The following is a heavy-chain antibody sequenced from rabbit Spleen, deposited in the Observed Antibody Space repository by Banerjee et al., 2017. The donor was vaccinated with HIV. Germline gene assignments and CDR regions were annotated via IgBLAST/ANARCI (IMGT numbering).Heavy chain of an antibody. J-gene: IGHJ4*01. D-gene: IGHD1-1*01. CDR2: IGSGATGNT. V-gene: IGHV1S40*01. CDR1: GFSFSSRYY. CDR3: ARDLDAVIGWNFGW. Sequence: QSLEESGGGLVQPEGSVTLTCTASGFSFSSRYYMCWVRQAPGKGLEWIGCIGSGATGNTYYASWAKGRFTISKTSSTTLTLQMTSLTAADTATYFCARDLDAVIGWNFGWWGPGTLVTVS.